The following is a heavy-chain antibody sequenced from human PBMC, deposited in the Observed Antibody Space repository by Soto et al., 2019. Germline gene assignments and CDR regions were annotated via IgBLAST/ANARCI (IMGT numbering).Heavy chain of an antibody. CDR2: IYPGDSDT. V-gene: IGHV5-51*01. CDR3: ARSTYYYDSSGYYDPSYYYGMDV. Sequence: PGESLKISCKGSGYSFTSYWIGWVRQMPGKGLEWMGIIYPGDSDTRYSPSFQGQVTISADKSISTAYLQWSSLKASDTAMYYCARSTYYYDSSGYYDPSYYYGMDVWGQGTTVTAP. J-gene: IGHJ6*02. D-gene: IGHD3-22*01. CDR1: GYSFTSYW.